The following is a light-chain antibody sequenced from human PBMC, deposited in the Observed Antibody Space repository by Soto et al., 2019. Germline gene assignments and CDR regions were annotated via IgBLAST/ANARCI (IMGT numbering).Light chain of an antibody. Sequence: VLTRPPPTPPCFPVEEAAIPSSASPRISSSYLAWYQQRPGQAPRLLIYADSTRATGIPDRFSGSGSGTEFSLTTSSLQPEDVAAYYCHQYNSTPWTFGQGTKVDIK. CDR3: HQYNSTPWT. J-gene: IGKJ1*01. V-gene: IGKV3D-20*02. CDR2: ADS. CDR1: PRISSSY.